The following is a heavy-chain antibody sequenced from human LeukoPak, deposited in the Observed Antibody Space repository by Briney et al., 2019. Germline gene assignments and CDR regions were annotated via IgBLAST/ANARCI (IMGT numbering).Heavy chain of an antibody. J-gene: IGHJ6*03. CDR3: ARERNGYSSSWYLYYYYYYMDV. CDR2: IKQDGSEK. Sequence: GGSLRLSCAASGFTFSSYEMNWVRQAPGKGLEWVANIKQDGSEKYYVDSVKGRFTISRDNAKNSLYLQMNSLRAEDTAVYYCARERNGYSSSWYLYYYYYYMDVWGKGTTVTVSS. V-gene: IGHV3-7*01. CDR1: GFTFSSYE. D-gene: IGHD6-13*01.